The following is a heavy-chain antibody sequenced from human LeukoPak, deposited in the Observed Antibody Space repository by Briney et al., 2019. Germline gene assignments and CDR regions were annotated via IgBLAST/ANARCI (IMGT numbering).Heavy chain of an antibody. Sequence: SGTLSLTCAVYGGSFSGYYWSWIRQPPGKGLEWIGEINHSGSTNYNPSLKSRVTISVDTSKNQFSLKLSSVTAADTAVYYCARGPALAYDILTGYYTSESYFDYWGQGTLVTVSS. CDR2: INHSGST. J-gene: IGHJ4*02. V-gene: IGHV4-34*01. D-gene: IGHD3-9*01. CDR1: GGSFSGYY. CDR3: ARGPALAYDILTGYYTSESYFDY.